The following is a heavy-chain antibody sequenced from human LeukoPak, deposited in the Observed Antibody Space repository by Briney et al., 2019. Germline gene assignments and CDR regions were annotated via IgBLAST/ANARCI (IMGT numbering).Heavy chain of an antibody. V-gene: IGHV4-38-2*02. D-gene: IGHD3-22*01. J-gene: IGHJ4*02. Sequence: SETLSLTCTVSGYSISSGYYWGWIRQPPGKGLEWIGSIYHSGSTYYNPSLKSRVTISVDTSKNQFSLKLSSVTAADTAVYYCARPVREYYYDSSGYYYLWGQGTLVTVSS. CDR1: GYSISSGYY. CDR3: ARPVREYYYDSSGYYYL. CDR2: IYHSGST.